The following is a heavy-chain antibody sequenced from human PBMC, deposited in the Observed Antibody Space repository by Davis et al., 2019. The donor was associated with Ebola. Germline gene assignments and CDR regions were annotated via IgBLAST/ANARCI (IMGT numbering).Heavy chain of an antibody. CDR3: ARAEGKGYCSGGGCYSGWDY. D-gene: IGHD2-15*01. J-gene: IGHJ4*02. CDR1: GGSISSYF. Sequence: SETLSLTCTVSGGSISSYFWSWIRQPPGKGLEWIGYIFYSGSTNYNPSLKSRVTISVDTSKNQFSLKLSSVTAADTAVYYCARAEGKGYCSGGGCYSGWDYWGQGTLVTVSS. V-gene: IGHV4-59*01. CDR2: IFYSGST.